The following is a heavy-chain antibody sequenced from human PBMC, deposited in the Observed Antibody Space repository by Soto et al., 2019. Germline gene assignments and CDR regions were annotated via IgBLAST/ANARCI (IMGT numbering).Heavy chain of an antibody. D-gene: IGHD6-13*01. V-gene: IGHV3-7*01. CDR1: GFTFSKYW. CDR2: IKQDGSEK. J-gene: IGHJ5*02. Sequence: PGGSLRLYCAASGFTFSKYWMSWVRQAPGKGLEWVANIKQDGSEKYYVDSVKGRFTISRDNAKNSLSLQMNSLRAEDTAVYYCARVPVITAAGTAWYNPWRQGTLVTV. CDR3: ARVPVITAAGTAWYNP.